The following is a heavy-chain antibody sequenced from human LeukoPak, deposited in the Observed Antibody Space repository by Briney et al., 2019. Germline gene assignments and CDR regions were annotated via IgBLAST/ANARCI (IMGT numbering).Heavy chain of an antibody. CDR3: ASQSYGLFEY. V-gene: IGHV3-7*01. J-gene: IGHJ4*02. CDR1: GFTFTSYW. Sequence: GGSLRLSCAASGFTFTSYWMSWVRQAPGKGLEWGANIKQDGSEKYYVDSVKGRFTISRDNAKNSLYLQMNSLRAEDTAVYYCASQSYGLFEYWGQGTLVTVSS. D-gene: IGHD3-10*01. CDR2: IKQDGSEK.